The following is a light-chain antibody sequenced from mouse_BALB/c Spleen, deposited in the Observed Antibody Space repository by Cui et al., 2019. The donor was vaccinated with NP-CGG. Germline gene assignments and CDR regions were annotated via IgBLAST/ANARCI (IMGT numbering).Light chain of an antibody. Sequence: QAVVTQESALTTSPGETVTLTCRSNTGAVTTINYANWVQEKPDHLFTGLIGGTNNRAPGAPARFSGSLIGDKAALTITGAQTEDEAIYFCALWYSNHWVFGGGTKLTVL. CDR3: ALWYSNHWV. J-gene: IGLJ1*01. CDR2: GTN. CDR1: TGAVTTINY. V-gene: IGLV1*01.